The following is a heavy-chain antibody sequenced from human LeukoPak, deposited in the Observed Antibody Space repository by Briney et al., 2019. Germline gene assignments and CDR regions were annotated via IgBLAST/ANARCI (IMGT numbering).Heavy chain of an antibody. D-gene: IGHD3-3*01. CDR2: IDWDDDK. CDR3: ARMDDFWSGYFY. V-gene: IGHV2-70*04. CDR1: GFSLSTSGMR. Sequence: SGPALVKPTQTLTLTCTFPGFSLSTSGMRVSWIRQPPGKALEWLARIDWDDDKFYSTSLKTRLTISKDTSKNQVVLTMTNMDPVDTATYYCARMDDFWSGYFYWGQGTLVTVSS. J-gene: IGHJ4*02.